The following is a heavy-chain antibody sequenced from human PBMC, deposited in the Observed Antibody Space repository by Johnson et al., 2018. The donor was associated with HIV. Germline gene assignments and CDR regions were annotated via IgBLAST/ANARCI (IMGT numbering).Heavy chain of an antibody. Sequence: VQLVEFGGGVVQPGGSLRLSCAASGFTFSSYGMSWVRQAPGKGLEWVSGITGTGGSTYYADSVKGRFTISRDNSKNTLYLQMNSLRAEDTAVYYCASQVRGLRLGVDAFDIWGQGTLVTVSS. CDR1: GFTFSSYG. J-gene: IGHJ3*02. CDR2: ITGTGGST. CDR3: ASQVRGLRLGVDAFDI. D-gene: IGHD5-12*01. V-gene: IGHV3-23*04.